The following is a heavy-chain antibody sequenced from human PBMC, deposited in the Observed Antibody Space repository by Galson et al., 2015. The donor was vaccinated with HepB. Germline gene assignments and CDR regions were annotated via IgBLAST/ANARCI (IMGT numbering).Heavy chain of an antibody. CDR1: GYTFTSYG. D-gene: IGHD1-26*01. J-gene: IGHJ4*02. Sequence: QSGAEVKKPGESLRISCKASGYTFTSYGISWVRQAPGQGLEWMGWISPYNGNTNYAQKLQGRVTMTTDTSTSTAYMELRSLRSDDTAVYYCASLIGRPGGDTKDYWGQGTLVTVSS. CDR3: ASLIGRPGGDTKDY. V-gene: IGHV1-18*01. CDR2: ISPYNGNT.